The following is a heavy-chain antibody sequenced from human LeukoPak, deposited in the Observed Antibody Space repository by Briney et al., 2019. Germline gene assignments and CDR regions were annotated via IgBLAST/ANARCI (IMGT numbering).Heavy chain of an antibody. D-gene: IGHD3-10*01. CDR2: INPSGGST. CDR3: ARSITMVRGVIGHNWFDP. V-gene: IGHV1-46*01. Sequence: ASVKVSCKASGYTFTSYYMHWVRQAPGQGLERMGIINPSGGSTSYAQKFQGRVTMTRDMSTSTVYMELSSLRSEDTAVYYCARSITMVRGVIGHNWFDPWGQGTLVTVSS. CDR1: GYTFTSYY. J-gene: IGHJ5*02.